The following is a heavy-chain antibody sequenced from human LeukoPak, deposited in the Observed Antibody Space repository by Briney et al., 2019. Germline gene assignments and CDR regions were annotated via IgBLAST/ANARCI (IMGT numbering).Heavy chain of an antibody. Sequence: ASVKVSSKDSGYTFTGYYMHWVRQAPGQGLEWMGRINPNSGGTNYAQKFQGRVTMTRDTSISTAYVELSRLRSDDTAVYYCARDAYGGNSHNDYWGQGTLVTVSS. V-gene: IGHV1-2*06. J-gene: IGHJ4*02. CDR3: ARDAYGGNSHNDY. CDR1: GYTFTGYY. CDR2: INPNSGGT. D-gene: IGHD4-23*01.